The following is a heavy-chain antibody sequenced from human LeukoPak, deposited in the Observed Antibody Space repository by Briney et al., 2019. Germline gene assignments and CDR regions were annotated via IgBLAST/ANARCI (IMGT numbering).Heavy chain of an antibody. CDR2: ISGTDNTI. Sequence: GGSLRLSCAASGFTFSSYEMNWVRQAPGKGLEWVSYISGTDNTIYYADSVKGRFTMSRDNAKNSVYLQMNSLRAEDTAVYYCTRDGSNGYHPLGWFDYWGQGTLVTVSS. J-gene: IGHJ4*02. D-gene: IGHD3-16*01. V-gene: IGHV3-48*03. CDR1: GFTFSSYE. CDR3: TRDGSNGYHPLGWFDY.